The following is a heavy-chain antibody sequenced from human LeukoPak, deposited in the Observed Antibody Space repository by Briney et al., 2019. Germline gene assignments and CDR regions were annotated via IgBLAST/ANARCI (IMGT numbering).Heavy chain of an antibody. J-gene: IGHJ3*02. Sequence: SETLSLTCAVSGGSISSSNWWSWVRQPPGKGLEWIGEIYHSGSTNYNPSLKSRVTISVDKSKNQFSLKLSSVTAADTAVYYCARDIIVVVMRDAFDIWGQGTMVTVSS. V-gene: IGHV4-4*02. D-gene: IGHD3-22*01. CDR3: ARDIIVVVMRDAFDI. CDR1: GGSISSSNW. CDR2: IYHSGST.